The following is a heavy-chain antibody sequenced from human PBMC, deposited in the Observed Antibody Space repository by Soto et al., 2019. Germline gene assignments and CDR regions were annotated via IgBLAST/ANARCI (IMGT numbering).Heavy chain of an antibody. CDR1: GGTFTTAA. CDR2: IMPIFRTA. V-gene: IGHV1-69*13. Sequence: SVKVSCKASGGTFTTAAISWVRQAPGQGLEWMGGIMPIFRTADYAQKFQDRVSITADESTRTAYLELRSLRSEDTAVYYCARGGGWYVWFDPWGQGTLVTVSS. D-gene: IGHD6-19*01. CDR3: ARGGGWYVWFDP. J-gene: IGHJ5*02.